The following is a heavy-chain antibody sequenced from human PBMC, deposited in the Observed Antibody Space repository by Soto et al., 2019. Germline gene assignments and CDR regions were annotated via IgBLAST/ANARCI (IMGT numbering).Heavy chain of an antibody. CDR3: ARVVSDGWHDD. Sequence: PSETLSLICTVSGASISSSYWSWLRQPPGKGLEWIGYMFYSGITKDNPSLKSRLTISIDTSKNQISLKLSSVTAADTAIYYCARVVSDGWHDDWGQGTLVTVSS. J-gene: IGHJ4*02. V-gene: IGHV4-59*01. CDR2: MFYSGIT. CDR1: GASISSSY. D-gene: IGHD3-10*01.